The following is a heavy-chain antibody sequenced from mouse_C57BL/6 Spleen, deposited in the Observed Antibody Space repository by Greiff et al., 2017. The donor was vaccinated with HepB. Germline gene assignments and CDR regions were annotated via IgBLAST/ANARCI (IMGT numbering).Heavy chain of an antibody. V-gene: IGHV1-15*01. Sequence: QVQLQQSGAELVRPGASVTLSCKASGYTFTDYEMHWVKQTPVHGLEWIGAIDPETGGTAYNQKFKGKAILTADKSSSTAYMELRSLTSEDSAVYYCTRKKGDDYDEGYRAMDYWGQGTSVTVSS. D-gene: IGHD2-4*01. CDR1: GYTFTDYE. J-gene: IGHJ4*01. CDR2: IDPETGGT. CDR3: TRKKGDDYDEGYRAMDY.